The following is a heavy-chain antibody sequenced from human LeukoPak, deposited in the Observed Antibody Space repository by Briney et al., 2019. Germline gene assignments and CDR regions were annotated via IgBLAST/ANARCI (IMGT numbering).Heavy chain of an antibody. J-gene: IGHJ4*02. CDR3: ARAGVGYCTNGVCYTDDY. V-gene: IGHV1-69*05. D-gene: IGHD2-8*01. CDR1: GGTFSSYA. CDR2: IIPIFGTA. Sequence: GASVKVSCKASGGTFSSYAISWVRQAPGQGLEWMGGIIPIFGTANYAQKFQGRVTITTDESTSTAYMELSSLRSEDTAVYYCARAGVGYCTNGVCYTDDYWGQGTLVTVSS.